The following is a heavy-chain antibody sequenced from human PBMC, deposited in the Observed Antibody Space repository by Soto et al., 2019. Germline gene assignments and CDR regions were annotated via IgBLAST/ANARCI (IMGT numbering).Heavy chain of an antibody. CDR3: ARGPPPSITIFGVVPHYGMDV. J-gene: IGHJ6*02. D-gene: IGHD3-3*01. CDR2: IIPIFGTA. Sequence: SVKVSCKASGGTFSSYAISWVRQAPGQGLEWMGGIIPIFGTANYAQKFQGRVTITADESTSTAYMELSSLRSEDTAVYYCARGPPPSITIFGVVPHYGMDVWGQGTTVTVSS. V-gene: IGHV1-69*13. CDR1: GGTFSSYA.